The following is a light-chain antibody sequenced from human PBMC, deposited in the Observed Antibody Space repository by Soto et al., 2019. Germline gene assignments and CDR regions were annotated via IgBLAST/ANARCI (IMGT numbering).Light chain of an antibody. CDR3: QQYSAWPLT. V-gene: IGKV3-15*01. CDR1: QSLNNN. J-gene: IGKJ4*01. Sequence: EIVMTQSPATLSVSPGERATLSCRASQSLNNNLAWYQQKPGQAPRLLIYFASTRATGIPARFSGSGSGTDLSLTISSLQSEDFAVYYCQQYSAWPLTFGGGTKVETK. CDR2: FAS.